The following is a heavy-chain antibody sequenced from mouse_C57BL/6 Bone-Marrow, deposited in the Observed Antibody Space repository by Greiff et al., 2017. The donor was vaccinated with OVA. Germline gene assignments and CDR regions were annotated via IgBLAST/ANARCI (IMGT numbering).Heavy chain of an antibody. Sequence: QVQLQQPGAELVKPGASVKLSCKASGYTFTSYWMQWVKQRPGQGLEWIGEIDPSDSYNTYNQKLKGKATLTVDTSSSTAYMQLSSLTSEYSAVYYCARHYWGQGTTLTVSS. CDR3: ARHY. CDR2: IDPSDSYN. J-gene: IGHJ2*01. V-gene: IGHV1-50*01. CDR1: GYTFTSYW.